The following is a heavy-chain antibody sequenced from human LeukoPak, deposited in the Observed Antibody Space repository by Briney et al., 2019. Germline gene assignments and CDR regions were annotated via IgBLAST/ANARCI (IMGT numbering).Heavy chain of an antibody. CDR3: AKEVYYFDTSGLYSFAFDI. CDR2: ISPSGGST. CDR1: GFTFSSYA. J-gene: IGHJ3*02. V-gene: IGHV3-23*01. D-gene: IGHD3-22*01. Sequence: GGSLRLSCAASGFTFSSYAMSWVRQAPGKGLEWVSAISPSGGSTYYADSVKGRFTISKDNSKNTLYLQMNSLRVEDTAVYYCAKEVYYFDTSGLYSFAFDIWGQGTMVTVPS.